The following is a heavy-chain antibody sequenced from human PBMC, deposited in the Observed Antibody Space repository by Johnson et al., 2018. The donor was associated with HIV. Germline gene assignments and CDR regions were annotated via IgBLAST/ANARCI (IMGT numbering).Heavy chain of an antibody. CDR1: GFTFDDYA. D-gene: IGHD4-11*01. CDR2: LSWNGGTI. V-gene: IGHV3-9*01. CDR3: AKEFTPYSLYVDACDI. J-gene: IGHJ3*02. Sequence: VQLVESGGGLIQPGTSLSLSCAASGFTFDDYAMHWVRQIPGKGLEWISGLSWNGGTIGYADSVKGRFTISRDNAKNSLYLQMNSMRAEDTAVYYCAKEFTPYSLYVDACDIWGQGTMVTVSS.